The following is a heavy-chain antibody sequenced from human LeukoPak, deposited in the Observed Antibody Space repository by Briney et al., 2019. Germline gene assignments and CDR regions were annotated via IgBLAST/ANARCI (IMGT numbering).Heavy chain of an antibody. J-gene: IGHJ4*02. Sequence: ASVKVSCKASGYTFTGYYMHWVRQAPGQGLEWMGWINPNSGGTNYAQKFQGRVTMTRDTSISTAYMELSRLRSDDTAVYYCAREGGSSGWYDRVGFDYWGQGTLVTVSS. CDR3: AREGGSSGWYDRVGFDY. CDR2: INPNSGGT. V-gene: IGHV1-2*02. CDR1: GYTFTGYY. D-gene: IGHD6-19*01.